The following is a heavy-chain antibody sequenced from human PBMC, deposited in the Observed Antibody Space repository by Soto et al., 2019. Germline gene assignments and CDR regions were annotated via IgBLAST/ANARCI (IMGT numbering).Heavy chain of an antibody. V-gene: IGHV3-15*07. CDR1: GFTFSNAW. CDR2: IKSKTDGGTT. Sequence: EVQLVESGGGLVKPGGSLRLSCAASGFTFSNAWMNWVRQAPGKGLEWVGRIKSKTDGGTTDYAAPVKGRFTISRDDSKNTLYLQMNSLNTEDTAVYYCTTTRYLDSSGYYYDYWGQGTLVTVSS. J-gene: IGHJ4*02. D-gene: IGHD3-22*01. CDR3: TTTRYLDSSGYYYDY.